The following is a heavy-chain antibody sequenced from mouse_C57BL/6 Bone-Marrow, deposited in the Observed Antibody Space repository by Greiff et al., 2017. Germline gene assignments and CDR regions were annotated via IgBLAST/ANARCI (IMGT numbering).Heavy chain of an antibody. Sequence: VKVVESGAELVKPGASVKISCKASGYAFSSYWMNWVKQRPGKGLEWIGQIYPGDGDTNYNGKFKGKATLTADKSSSTAYMQLSSLTSEDSAVYFCARGGWFAYWGQGTLVTVSA. CDR1: GYAFSSYW. J-gene: IGHJ3*01. CDR2: IYPGDGDT. V-gene: IGHV1-80*01. CDR3: ARGGWFAY.